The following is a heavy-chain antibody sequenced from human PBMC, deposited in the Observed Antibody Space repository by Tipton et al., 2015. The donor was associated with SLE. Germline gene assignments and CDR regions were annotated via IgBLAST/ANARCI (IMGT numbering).Heavy chain of an antibody. CDR3: ARVDTSTDWHFDL. CDR1: GASISLHY. J-gene: IGHJ2*01. D-gene: IGHD5-18*01. CDR2: MYHSGST. Sequence: GLVKPSETLSLTCTVSGASISLHYWSWIRQSPGKGLEWIGYMYHSGSTYYNPSLKSRVTISIDTSKNQFSLKLTSVTAADTAVYYCARVDTSTDWHFDLWGRGTLVTVSS. V-gene: IGHV4-59*11.